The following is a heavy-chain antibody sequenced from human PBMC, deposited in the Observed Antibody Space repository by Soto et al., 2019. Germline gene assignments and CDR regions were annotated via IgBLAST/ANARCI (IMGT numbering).Heavy chain of an antibody. CDR3: AKGRDIVVVVAATSAY. Sequence: GGSLRLSCAASGFTFSSYAMSWVRQAPGKGLEWVSAISGSGGSTYYADSVKGRFTISRDNSKNTLYLQMNSLRAEDTAVYYCAKGRDIVVVVAATSAYWSQGTLVTVSS. D-gene: IGHD2-15*01. J-gene: IGHJ4*02. V-gene: IGHV3-23*01. CDR2: ISGSGGST. CDR1: GFTFSSYA.